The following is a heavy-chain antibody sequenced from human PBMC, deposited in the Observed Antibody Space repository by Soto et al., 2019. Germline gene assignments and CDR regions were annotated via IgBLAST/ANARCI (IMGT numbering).Heavy chain of an antibody. D-gene: IGHD3-10*01. V-gene: IGHV3-23*01. CDR3: AKSLSAACWGVYYYYGMDV. J-gene: IGHJ6*02. CDR2: ISGSGGST. CDR1: GFTFSSYA. Sequence: EVQLLESGGGLVQPGGSLRLSCAASGFTFSSYAMSWVRQAPGKGLEWVSAISGSGGSTYYADSVKGRFTISRDNSKNTLYLQMNRLRDEDTAVYYCAKSLSAACWGVYYYYGMDVWGQGTTVTVSS.